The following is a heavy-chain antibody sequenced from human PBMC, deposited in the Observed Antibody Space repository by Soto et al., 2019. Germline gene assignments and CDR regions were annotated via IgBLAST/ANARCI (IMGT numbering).Heavy chain of an antibody. CDR2: IIPILGIA. J-gene: IGHJ4*02. CDR3: AREGELRYFDWPN. V-gene: IGHV1-69*08. Sequence: QVQLVQSGAEVKKPGSSVKVSCKASGGTFSSYTISWVRQAPGQGLEWMGRIIPILGIANYAQKFQGRVTITADKSTSTAYRELSSLRSEDTAVYYCAREGELRYFDWPNWGQGTLVTVSS. CDR1: GGTFSSYT. D-gene: IGHD3-9*01.